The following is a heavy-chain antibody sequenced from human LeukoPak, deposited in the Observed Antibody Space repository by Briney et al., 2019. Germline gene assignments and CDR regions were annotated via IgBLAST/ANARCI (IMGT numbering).Heavy chain of an antibody. J-gene: IGHJ4*02. CDR2: ISSSSSYI. V-gene: IGHV3-21*01. CDR3: ARVSYYDSSGYYY. D-gene: IGHD3-22*01. CDR1: GFTFSSYA. Sequence: GGSLRLSCAASGFTFSSYAMSWVRQAPGKGLEWVSSISSSSSYIYYADSVKGRFTISRDNAKNSLYLQMNSLRAVDTAVYYCARVSYYDSSGYYYWGQGTLVTVSS.